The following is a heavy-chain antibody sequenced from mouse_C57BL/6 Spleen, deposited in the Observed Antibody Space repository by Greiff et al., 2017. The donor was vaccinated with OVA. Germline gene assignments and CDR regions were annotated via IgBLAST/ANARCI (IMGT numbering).Heavy chain of an antibody. CDR3: ARDDCHYDV. CDR2: ISSGSSTI. D-gene: IGHD2-4*01. CDR1: GFTFSDYG. J-gene: IGHJ1*03. Sequence: EVQLQESGGGLVKPGGSLKLSCAASGFTFSDYGMHWVRQAPEKGLEWVAYISSGSSTIYYADTVKGRFTISRDNAKNTLFLQMTSLRSEDTAMYYCARDDCHYDVWGTGTTVTVSS. V-gene: IGHV5-17*01.